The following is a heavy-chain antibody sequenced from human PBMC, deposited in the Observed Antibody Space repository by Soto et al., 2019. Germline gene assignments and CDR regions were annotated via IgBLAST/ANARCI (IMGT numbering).Heavy chain of an antibody. Sequence: EVQLVESGGGLVQPGGSLRLSCAASGFTFSNDWMTWVRQAPGKGLEWVANIKKDGSKKSYLDSVWGRFTISRNNAKNSLYLEMNSLRAEDTALYYCARDVAPRNSNTYCDAFDIWGQGTMVTVSS. J-gene: IGHJ3*02. CDR1: GFTFSNDW. V-gene: IGHV3-7*05. CDR2: IKKDGSKK. CDR3: ARDVAPRNSNTYCDAFDI. D-gene: IGHD2-8*02.